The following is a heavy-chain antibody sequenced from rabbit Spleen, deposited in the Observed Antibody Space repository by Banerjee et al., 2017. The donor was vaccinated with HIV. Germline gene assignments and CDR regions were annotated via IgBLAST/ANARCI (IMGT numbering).Heavy chain of an antibody. D-gene: IGHD4-1*01. Sequence: QEQLVESGGGLVQPGGSLKLSCKASGFDFSTYGVSWVRQAPGKGLEWIGYIDPVFGIAVYASWVNGRFTISSHNAQNTLYLQLNSLTAADTATYFCVREVAGKFNLWGQGTLVTVS. CDR3: VREVAGKFNL. CDR2: IDPVFGIA. V-gene: IGHV1S47*01. CDR1: GFDFSTYG. J-gene: IGHJ4*01.